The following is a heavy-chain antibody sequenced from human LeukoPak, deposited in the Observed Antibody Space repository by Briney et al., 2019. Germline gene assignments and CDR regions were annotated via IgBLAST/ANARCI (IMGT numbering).Heavy chain of an antibody. J-gene: IGHJ4*02. D-gene: IGHD6-13*01. CDR3: ASRIAAAGTGSYYFDY. Sequence: PSETLSLTCTVSGGSISSSSYYWGWIRQPPGKGLEWIGSIYYSGSTYYNPSLKSRVTISVDKSKNQFSLKLSSVTAADTAVYYCASRIAAAGTGSYYFDYWGQGTLVTVSS. CDR1: GGSISSSSYY. V-gene: IGHV4-39*07. CDR2: IYYSGST.